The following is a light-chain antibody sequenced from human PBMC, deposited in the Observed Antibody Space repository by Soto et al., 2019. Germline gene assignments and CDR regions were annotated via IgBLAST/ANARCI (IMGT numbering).Light chain of an antibody. J-gene: IGKJ1*01. Sequence: DIVMTQSPDSLAVSLGERATINCKSSQSVLYSSNNKNYLAWYQQKPGQPPKLLIYWASTRESGVPDRFSGSGSGTDFTLTISRLEPEDFAVYYCQQYGRSPTTFGQGTKVDIK. CDR2: WAS. V-gene: IGKV4-1*01. CDR1: QSVLYSSNNKNY. CDR3: QQYGRSPTT.